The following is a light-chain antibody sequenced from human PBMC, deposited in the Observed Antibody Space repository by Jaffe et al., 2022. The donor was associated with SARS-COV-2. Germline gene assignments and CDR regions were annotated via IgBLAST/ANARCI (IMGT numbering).Light chain of an antibody. V-gene: IGLV2-8*01. J-gene: IGLJ1*01. Sequence: QSALTQPPSASGSPGQSVTISCTGTSSDVGAYNYVSWYQHHPGKALKLIIYAVSKRPSGLPDRFSGSKSGNTASLTVSGLQADDEAAYYCSSYAGSNTYVFGTGTKVTVL. CDR1: SSDVGAYNY. CDR3: SSYAGSNTYV. CDR2: AVS.